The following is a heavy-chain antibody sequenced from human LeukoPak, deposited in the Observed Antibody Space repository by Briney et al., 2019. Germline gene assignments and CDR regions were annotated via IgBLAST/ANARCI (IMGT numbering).Heavy chain of an antibody. CDR1: GFTLSSYS. CDR3: VALEMATPDY. Sequence: GGSLRLSCAASGFTLSSYSMNWVRQAPGKGLEWVSSISSSSSYIYYADSVKGRFTISRDNAKNSLYLQMNSLRAEDTAVYYCVALEMATPDYWGQGTLVTVSS. J-gene: IGHJ4*02. D-gene: IGHD5-24*01. V-gene: IGHV3-21*01. CDR2: ISSSSSYI.